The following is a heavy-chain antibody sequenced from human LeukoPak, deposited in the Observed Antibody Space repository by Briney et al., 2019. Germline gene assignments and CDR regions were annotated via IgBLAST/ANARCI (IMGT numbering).Heavy chain of an antibody. J-gene: IGHJ4*02. CDR2: INPNSGGT. D-gene: IGHD5-24*01. CDR1: GYTFTGCY. V-gene: IGHV1-2*02. CDR3: ARERAAEGYNMNNEFDY. Sequence: GASVKVSCKASGYTFTGCYMHWVRQAPGQGLEWMGWINPNSGGTNYAQKFQGRVTMTRDTSISTAYMELSRLRSDDTAVYYCARERAAEGYNMNNEFDYWGQGTLVTVSS.